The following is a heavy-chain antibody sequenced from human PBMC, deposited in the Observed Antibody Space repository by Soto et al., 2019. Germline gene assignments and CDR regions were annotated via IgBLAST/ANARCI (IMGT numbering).Heavy chain of an antibody. CDR3: PRDRTYYKTLTNYYFSHSASDI. Sequence: QVHLVQFGAEVKKPGASVKVYCKASGYPFTNYGINWVRQAPGQGLEWMGWISVYTGNTYYAQKFQGRVTMTTDTSASTAYMELMNLRSDDTPVYYCPRDRTYYKTLTNYYFSHSASDIWGQGTMVSVSS. CDR2: ISVYTGNT. CDR1: GYPFTNYG. D-gene: IGHD3-9*01. V-gene: IGHV1-18*04. J-gene: IGHJ3*02.